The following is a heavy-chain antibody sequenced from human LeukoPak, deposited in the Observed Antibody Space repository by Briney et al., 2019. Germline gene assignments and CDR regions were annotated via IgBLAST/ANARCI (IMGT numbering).Heavy chain of an antibody. CDR1: GFTFSSYA. CDR3: ARARAIYGDYRRALDY. D-gene: IGHD4-17*01. CDR2: ISYDGSNK. V-gene: IGHV3-30*01. J-gene: IGHJ4*02. Sequence: GGSLRLSCAASGFTFSSYAIHWVRQAPGKGLEWVAVISYDGSNKYYADSVKGRFTISRDNSKNTLYLQMNSLRAEDTAVYYCARARAIYGDYRRALDYWGQGTLVTVSS.